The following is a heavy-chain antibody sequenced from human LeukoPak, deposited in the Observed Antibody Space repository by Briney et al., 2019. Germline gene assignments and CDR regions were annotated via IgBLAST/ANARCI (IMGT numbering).Heavy chain of an antibody. CDR1: GFTFSSYE. CDR3: ARVGYLEGGVDY. Sequence: GGSLRLSCAASGFTFSSYEMNWIRQAPEKGLEWISYISSSGSTIFYADSVKGRFTISRDNAKNSLYLQMNSLRAEDTAVYYCARVGYLEGGVDYWGQGTLVTVSS. V-gene: IGHV3-48*03. D-gene: IGHD2-21*01. J-gene: IGHJ4*02. CDR2: ISSSGSTI.